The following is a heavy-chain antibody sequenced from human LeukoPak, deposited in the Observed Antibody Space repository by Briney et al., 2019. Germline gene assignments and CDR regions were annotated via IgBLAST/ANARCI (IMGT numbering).Heavy chain of an antibody. Sequence: SQTLSLTCTVSGGSISSGGYYWGWIRQHPGKGLEWIGYIYYSGSTYYNSSLKSRVTISVDTSKNQFSLMLRSVTAADTAVYYCARAPGVLRYFDWPLTFDYWGQGTLVTVSS. D-gene: IGHD3-9*01. CDR2: IYYSGST. CDR3: ARAPGVLRYFDWPLTFDY. J-gene: IGHJ4*02. V-gene: IGHV4-31*03. CDR1: GGSISSGGYY.